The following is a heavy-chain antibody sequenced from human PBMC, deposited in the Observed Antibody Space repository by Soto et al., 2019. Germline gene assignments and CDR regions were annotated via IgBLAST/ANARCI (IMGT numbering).Heavy chain of an antibody. J-gene: IGHJ4*02. D-gene: IGHD1-20*01. CDR3: ARRLTGTTDFDY. V-gene: IGHV4-30-2*03. Sequence: SETLSLTCAVSGGSISSGGYSWSWIRQPPGKGLEWIGYIYHSGSTYYNPSLKSRVTIPVDTSKNQFSLKLSSVTAADTAVYYCARRLTGTTDFDYWGQGTLVTVSS. CDR2: IYHSGST. CDR1: GGSISSGGYS.